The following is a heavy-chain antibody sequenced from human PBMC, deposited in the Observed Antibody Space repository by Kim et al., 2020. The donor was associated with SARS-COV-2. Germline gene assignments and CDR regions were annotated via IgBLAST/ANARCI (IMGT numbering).Heavy chain of an antibody. J-gene: IGHJ6*04. CDR2: ISSDGSIT. CDR1: RFTFNNYW. D-gene: IGHD3-10*01. CDR3: ARGFLRDGFDV. Sequence: GGSLRLSCAVSRFTFNNYWINWVRHAPGKGLVWVSRISSDGSITNYADSVKGRFTMSRDNAENTLYLQMNSLRAEDTAVYYCARGFLRDGFDVWGKGTTVTVSS. V-gene: IGHV3-74*01.